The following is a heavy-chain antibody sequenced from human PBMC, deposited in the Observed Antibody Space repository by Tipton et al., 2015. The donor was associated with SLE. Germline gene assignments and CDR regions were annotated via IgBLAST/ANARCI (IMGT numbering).Heavy chain of an antibody. CDR3: ARGTVGYSGYDYCFDY. D-gene: IGHD5-12*01. J-gene: IGHJ4*02. V-gene: IGHV3-48*03. CDR1: GFTFSSYE. Sequence: GSLRLSCAASGFTFSSYEMNWVRQAPGKGLEWVSYISSSGSTIYYADSVKGRFTISRDNAKNSLYLQMNSLRAEDTAVYYCARGTVGYSGYDYCFDYWGQGTLVTVSS. CDR2: ISSSGSTI.